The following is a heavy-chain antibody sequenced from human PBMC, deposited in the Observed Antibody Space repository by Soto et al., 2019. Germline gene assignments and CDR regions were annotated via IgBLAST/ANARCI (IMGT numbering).Heavy chain of an antibody. Sequence: QVQLVESGGGVVQPGRSLRLSCAASGFTFSNYAMHWVRQAPGKGLEWVAVISYDGRNKYYAESVKGRFTISRDNSKNTLYLQVNSLRADDTAVYYCARNGSGNYYHFDYWGQGTLVTVSS. CDR3: ARNGSGNYYHFDY. CDR2: ISYDGRNK. V-gene: IGHV3-30*04. CDR1: GFTFSNYA. J-gene: IGHJ4*02. D-gene: IGHD3-10*01.